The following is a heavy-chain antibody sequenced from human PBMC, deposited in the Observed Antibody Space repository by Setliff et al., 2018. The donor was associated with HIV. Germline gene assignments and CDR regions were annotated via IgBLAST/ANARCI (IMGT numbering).Heavy chain of an antibody. CDR2: INPSSGDT. J-gene: IGHJ4*01. CDR3: AKEAFTSGWSHYDN. D-gene: IGHD2-2*01. V-gene: IGHV1-46*01. CDR1: GYTFTGYY. Sequence: ASVKVSCKASGYTFTGYYIHWVRQAPGQGLEWMGVINPSSGDTLYAQNFQGRVTVTRDTSTSTVYMELSSLRSEDTAIYYCAKEAFTSGWSHYDNWGHGTLVTVSS.